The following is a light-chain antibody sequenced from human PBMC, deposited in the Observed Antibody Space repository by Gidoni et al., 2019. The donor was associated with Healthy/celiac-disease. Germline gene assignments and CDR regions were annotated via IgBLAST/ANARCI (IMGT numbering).Light chain of an antibody. CDR2: GAS. V-gene: IGKV3-15*01. CDR1: QSVSSN. CDR3: QQYNNWPPWT. J-gene: IGKJ1*01. Sequence: ERVMTQSPATLSVSPGERATRSCRASQSVSSNLAWSQQKPGQAPRLLIYGASTRATGIPARFSGSGSGTEFTLPISSLQSEDFAVYYCQQYNNWPPWTFGQGTKVEIK.